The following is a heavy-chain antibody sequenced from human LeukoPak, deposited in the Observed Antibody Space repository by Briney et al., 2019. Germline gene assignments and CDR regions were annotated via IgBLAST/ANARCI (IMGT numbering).Heavy chain of an antibody. CDR3: AKDAQRGFDYSNSLEY. J-gene: IGHJ4*02. CDR1: GFTYSHYG. CDR2: IWSDGTEK. D-gene: IGHD4-11*01. V-gene: IGHV3-33*06. Sequence: GGSLRLSCAASGFTYSHYGMHWVRQAPGKGLEWVAVIWSDGTEKYYGDAVKGRSTISRDNSVNTLYLQMNSLRGEDTAVYYCAKDAQRGFDYSNSLEYWGQGTLVTVSS.